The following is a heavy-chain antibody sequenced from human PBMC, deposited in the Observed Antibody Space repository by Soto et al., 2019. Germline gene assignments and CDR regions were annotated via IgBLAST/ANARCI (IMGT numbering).Heavy chain of an antibody. CDR3: ARGRSRTNYFDY. CDR1: GYTFTSYD. V-gene: IGHV1-8*01. Sequence: QVQLVQSGAEVKKPGASVKVSCKASGYTFTSYDINWVRQATGQGLEWMGWMNPNSGNTGYAQKFQGRVTMTTNTYMSTAYMELSSLRSEDTDVYYCARGRSRTNYFDYWGQGTLVTVSS. J-gene: IGHJ4*02. CDR2: MNPNSGNT.